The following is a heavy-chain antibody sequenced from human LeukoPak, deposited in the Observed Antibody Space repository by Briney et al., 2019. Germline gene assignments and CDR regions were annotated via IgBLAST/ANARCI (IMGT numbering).Heavy chain of an antibody. CDR3: AKGVYTWYYFDY. Sequence: GGSLRLSCAASGFTFSSYAMSWVCQAPGKGLEWVSAISGSGGSTYYTDSVKGRFTISRDNSKNTLYLQMNSLRAEDTAVYYCAKGVYTWYYFDYWGQGTLVTVSS. V-gene: IGHV3-23*01. D-gene: IGHD3-16*01. CDR1: GFTFSSYA. J-gene: IGHJ4*02. CDR2: ISGSGGST.